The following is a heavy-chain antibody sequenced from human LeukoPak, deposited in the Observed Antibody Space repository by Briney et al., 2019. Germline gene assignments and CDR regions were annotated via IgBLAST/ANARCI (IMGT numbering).Heavy chain of an antibody. D-gene: IGHD6-19*01. CDR1: GGSISRSSYY. CDR3: ARDIGSGWYGYYYYYMDV. V-gene: IGHV4-39*07. Sequence: SETLSLTCTVSGGSISRSSYYWGWLRQPPGKGLEWIGNIYYSGSTYYNPSLKSRVTISVDTSKNQFSLKLSSVTAADTAVYYCARDIGSGWYGYYYYYMDVWGKGTTVTISS. CDR2: IYYSGST. J-gene: IGHJ6*03.